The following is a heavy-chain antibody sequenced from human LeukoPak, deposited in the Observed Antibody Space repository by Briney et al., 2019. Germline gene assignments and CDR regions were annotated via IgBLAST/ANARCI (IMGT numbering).Heavy chain of an antibody. Sequence: SETLSLTCTVSGGSVSSYHWTSIRQPAGKGLEWIGRLYGSGSTNYNPSLKSRLTMSLDTSKNQFSLKLNSVTAADTAVYFCARKDGDLWGQGTLVTVSS. V-gene: IGHV4-4*07. J-gene: IGHJ4*02. CDR3: ARKDGDL. CDR1: GGSVSSYH. CDR2: LYGSGST.